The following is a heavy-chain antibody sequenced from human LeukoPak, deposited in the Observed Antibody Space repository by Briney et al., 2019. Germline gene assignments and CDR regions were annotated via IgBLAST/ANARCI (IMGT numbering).Heavy chain of an antibody. Sequence: GGSLRLSCAASGFTFSSYSMNWVRQAPGKGLEWVSVIYSGGSTYYADSVKGRFTISRDNSKNTLYLQMNSLRAEDTAVYYCARGQQQLAIFQHWGQGTLVTVSS. J-gene: IGHJ1*01. CDR1: GFTFSSYS. D-gene: IGHD6-13*01. CDR2: IYSGGST. V-gene: IGHV3-66*01. CDR3: ARGQQQLAIFQH.